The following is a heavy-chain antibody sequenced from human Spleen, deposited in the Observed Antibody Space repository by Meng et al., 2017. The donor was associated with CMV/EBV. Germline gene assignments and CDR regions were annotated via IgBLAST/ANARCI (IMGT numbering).Heavy chain of an antibody. V-gene: IGHV2-5*01. Sequence: SGPTLVKPTQTLTLTCTFSGFSLSTSGVGVGWIRQPPGKALEWLALIYWNDDKRYSPSLKSRLTITKDTSKNQVVLTMTNMDPVDTATYYCAHKEIIAAAGNYFDYWGQGTLVTVSS. D-gene: IGHD6-13*01. CDR1: GFSLSTSGVG. J-gene: IGHJ4*02. CDR3: AHKEIIAAAGNYFDY. CDR2: IYWNDDK.